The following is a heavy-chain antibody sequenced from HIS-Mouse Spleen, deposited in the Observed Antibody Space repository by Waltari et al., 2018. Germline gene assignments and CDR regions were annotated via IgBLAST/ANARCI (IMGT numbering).Heavy chain of an antibody. J-gene: IGHJ3*02. CDR2: INQRGST. CDR3: AGVIVVVTADAFDI. D-gene: IGHD2-21*02. Sequence: QVQLQQWGAGLLKPSETLSLTCAVYGGSFSGYYWSWIRQPPGKGLEWIGEINQRGSTNYNPSLKSRVTISVDTSKNQFSLKLSSVTAADTAVYYCAGVIVVVTADAFDIWGQGTMVTVSS. CDR1: GGSFSGYY. V-gene: IGHV4-34*01.